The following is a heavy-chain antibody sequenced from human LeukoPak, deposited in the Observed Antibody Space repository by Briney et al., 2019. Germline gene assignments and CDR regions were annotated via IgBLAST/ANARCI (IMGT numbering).Heavy chain of an antibody. CDR2: ISYDGSNK. CDR1: GFTFSSYA. CDR3: AKGYGDSTDYYYYGMDV. V-gene: IGHV3-30*18. Sequence: HPGGSLRLSCAASGFTFSSYAMSWVRQAPGKGLEWVAVISYDGSNKYYADSVKGRFTISRDNSKNTLYLQMNSLRAEDTAVYYCAKGYGDSTDYYYYGMDVWGQGTTVTVSS. J-gene: IGHJ6*02. D-gene: IGHD4-17*01.